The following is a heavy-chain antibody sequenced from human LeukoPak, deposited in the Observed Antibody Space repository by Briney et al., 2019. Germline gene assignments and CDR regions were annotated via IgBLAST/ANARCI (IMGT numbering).Heavy chain of an antibody. Sequence: SETLSLTCTVSGGSISSYYWSWIRQPPGKGLEWIGYIYYSGSTNYNPSLKSRVTISVDTSKNQFSLKLSSVTAADTAVYYCARGDVEWLRRFDYWGQGALVTVSS. J-gene: IGHJ4*02. D-gene: IGHD3-3*01. CDR3: ARGDVEWLRRFDY. CDR1: GGSISSYY. CDR2: IYYSGST. V-gene: IGHV4-59*01.